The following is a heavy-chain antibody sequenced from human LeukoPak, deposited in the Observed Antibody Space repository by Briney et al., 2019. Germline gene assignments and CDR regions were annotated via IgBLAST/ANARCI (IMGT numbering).Heavy chain of an antibody. V-gene: IGHV3-23*01. CDR2: ISGSGGST. D-gene: IGHD5-18*01. Sequence: GGSLRLSCAASGFTFSSYAMSWVRQAPGRGLEWVSAISGSGGSTYYADSVKRRFTISRDNSKNTLYLQMSSLRAEDTAVYYCAKDLWALRYSYGDDFDYWGQGTLVTVSS. CDR1: GFTFSSYA. CDR3: AKDLWALRYSYGDDFDY. J-gene: IGHJ4*02.